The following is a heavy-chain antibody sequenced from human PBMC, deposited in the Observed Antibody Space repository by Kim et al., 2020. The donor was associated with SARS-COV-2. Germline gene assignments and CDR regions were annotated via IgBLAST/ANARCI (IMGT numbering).Heavy chain of an antibody. CDR2: IGTAGDT. Sequence: GGSLRLSCAASGFTFSSYDMHWVRQATGKGLEWVSAIGTAGDTYYPGSVKGRFTISRENAKNSLYLQMNSLRAGDTAVYYCARVSRSRYYYDSSGSHDAFDIWGQGTMVTVSS. J-gene: IGHJ3*02. CDR1: GFTFSSYD. D-gene: IGHD3-22*01. V-gene: IGHV3-13*01. CDR3: ARVSRSRYYYDSSGSHDAFDI.